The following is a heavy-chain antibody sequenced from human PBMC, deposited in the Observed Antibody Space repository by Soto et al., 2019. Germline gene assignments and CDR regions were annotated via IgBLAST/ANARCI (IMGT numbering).Heavy chain of an antibody. V-gene: IGHV6-1*01. CDR3: TRATWLDYAFDI. D-gene: IGHD6-19*01. CDR1: GDSVSSDRAA. CDR2: TYYRSKWYN. J-gene: IGHJ3*02. Sequence: SQTLSLTCAISGDSVSSDRAAWNWIRRSPSRGLEWLGRTYYRSKWYNDYVGSVKSRITINPGTSKNQFSLQLKSMTPEDTAIYYCTRATWLDYAFDIWGQGTMVTVSS.